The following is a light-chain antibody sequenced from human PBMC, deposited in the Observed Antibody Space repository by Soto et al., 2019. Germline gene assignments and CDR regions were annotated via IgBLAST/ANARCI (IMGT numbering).Light chain of an antibody. CDR1: QGISTS. Sequence: DIQTTQSPSSLSASVGDGVTITCRASQGISTSLGWYQQKPGKAPKLLIYAASSLQSGVPSRFSGTGSGTDVTITISSLKPEDCATYYCQQTNSFPLTFGGGTKVDIK. J-gene: IGKJ4*01. V-gene: IGKV1D-12*01. CDR2: AAS. CDR3: QQTNSFPLT.